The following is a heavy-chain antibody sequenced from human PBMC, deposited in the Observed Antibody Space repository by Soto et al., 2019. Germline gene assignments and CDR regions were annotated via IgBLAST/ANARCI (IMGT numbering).Heavy chain of an antibody. CDR2: ISYDGSNK. Sequence: QVQLVESGGGVVQPGRSLRLSCAASGFTFSSYGMHWVRQAPGKGLEWVAVISYDGSNKYYADSVKGRFTISRDNSKNTLYLQMNSLRAEDTAVYYCAKGQGYYDSSGYSFDYWGQGTLVTVSS. J-gene: IGHJ4*02. V-gene: IGHV3-30*18. D-gene: IGHD3-22*01. CDR1: GFTFSSYG. CDR3: AKGQGYYDSSGYSFDY.